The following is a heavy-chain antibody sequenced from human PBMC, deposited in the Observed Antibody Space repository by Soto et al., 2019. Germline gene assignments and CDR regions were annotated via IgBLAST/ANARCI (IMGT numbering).Heavy chain of an antibody. CDR3: ARQEVSGTVVPSDY. CDR1: GGSISSSSYY. Sequence: QLQLQESGPGLVTPSETLSLTCTVSGGSISSSSYYWGWIRQPPGKGLEWIGGIYYSGSSYYNPSLKSRVTISVHTSKDQFSLKLSSVTAADTAVYYGARQEVSGTVVPSDYWGQGTLVAVSS. J-gene: IGHJ4*02. V-gene: IGHV4-39*01. D-gene: IGHD3-10*01. CDR2: IYYSGSS.